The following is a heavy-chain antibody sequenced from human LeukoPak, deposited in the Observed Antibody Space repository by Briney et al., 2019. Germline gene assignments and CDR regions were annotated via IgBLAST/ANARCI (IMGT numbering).Heavy chain of an antibody. CDR2: INHSGST. V-gene: IGHV4-34*01. D-gene: IGHD3-22*01. J-gene: IGHJ4*02. CDR3: ARLQHYYDSSGYVGY. Sequence: SETLSLTCAVYGGSFSGYYWSWIRQPPGKGLEWIGEINHSGSTNYNPSLKSRVTISVDTSKNQFSLKLSSVTAADTAVYYCARLQHYYDSSGYVGYWGQGTLVTVSS. CDR1: GGSFSGYY.